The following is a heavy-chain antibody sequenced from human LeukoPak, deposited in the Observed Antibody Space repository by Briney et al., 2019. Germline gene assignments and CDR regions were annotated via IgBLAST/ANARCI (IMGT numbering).Heavy chain of an antibody. Sequence: PGGSLRLSCAASGFTFSSYAMSWVRQAPGKGLEWVSAISGSGGSTYYADSVKGRFTISRDNSKNTLYLRMNSLRAEGTAVYYCAKEGDFWSGQNWFDPWGQGTLVTVSS. D-gene: IGHD3-3*01. J-gene: IGHJ5*02. CDR1: GFTFSSYA. V-gene: IGHV3-23*01. CDR3: AKEGDFWSGQNWFDP. CDR2: ISGSGGST.